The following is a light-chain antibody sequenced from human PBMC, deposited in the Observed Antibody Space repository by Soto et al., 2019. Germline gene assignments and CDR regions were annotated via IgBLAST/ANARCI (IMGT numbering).Light chain of an antibody. CDR2: EVS. CDR1: SSDVGNYNY. J-gene: IGLJ2*01. CDR3: SSYAGSNTVV. Sequence: QSALTQPPSASGSPGQSVTISCTGTSSDVGNYNYVSWYQQHPGKAPKLMIYEVSKRPSGVPDRFSGSKSGNTASLTVSGLQAEDEAYYYCSSYAGSNTVVFGGGTKLTVL. V-gene: IGLV2-8*01.